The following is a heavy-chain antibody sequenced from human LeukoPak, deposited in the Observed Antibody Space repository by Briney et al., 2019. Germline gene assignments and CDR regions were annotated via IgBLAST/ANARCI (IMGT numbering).Heavy chain of an antibody. J-gene: IGHJ2*01. D-gene: IGHD2-15*01. CDR2: ISSSSSYI. Sequence: GGSLRLSCAASGFTFSSYSMNWVRQAPGEGLEWVSSISSSSSYIYYADSVKGRFTISRDNVKNSLYLQMNSLRAEDTAVYYCARDWSGDIVVVVAGDWYFDLWGRGTLVTVSS. V-gene: IGHV3-21*01. CDR3: ARDWSGDIVVVVAGDWYFDL. CDR1: GFTFSSYS.